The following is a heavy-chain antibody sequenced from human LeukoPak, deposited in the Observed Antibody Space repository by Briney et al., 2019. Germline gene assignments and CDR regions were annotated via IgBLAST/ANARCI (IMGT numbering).Heavy chain of an antibody. CDR1: GYTFTSYG. Sequence: ASVKVSCEASGYTFTSYGMSWVRQAPGQGLEWVGWISAYNGNTNYAQKLQGRVTMTTDTSTSTAYMELRSLRSDDTAVYYCARVPATILGYFDLWGRGTLVTVSS. J-gene: IGHJ2*01. CDR3: ARVPATILGYFDL. CDR2: ISAYNGNT. D-gene: IGHD2-2*02. V-gene: IGHV1-18*01.